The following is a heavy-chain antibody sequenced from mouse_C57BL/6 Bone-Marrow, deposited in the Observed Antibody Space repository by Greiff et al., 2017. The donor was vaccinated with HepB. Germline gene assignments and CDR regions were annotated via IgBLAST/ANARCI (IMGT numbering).Heavy chain of an antibody. J-gene: IGHJ2*01. CDR1: GFTFSSYG. Sequence: DVKLVESGGDLVKPGGSLKLSCAASGFTFSSYGMSWVRQTPDKRLEWVATISSGGSYTYYPDSLKGRFTISRDNAKNTLYLQMSSLKSEDTAMYYCARHGPYYYGDYWGQGTTLTVSS. CDR2: ISSGGSYT. D-gene: IGHD1-1*01. CDR3: ARHGPYYYGDY. V-gene: IGHV5-6*02.